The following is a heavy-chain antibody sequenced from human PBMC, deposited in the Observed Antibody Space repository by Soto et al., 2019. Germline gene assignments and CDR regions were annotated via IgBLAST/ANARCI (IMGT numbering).Heavy chain of an antibody. J-gene: IGHJ4*02. V-gene: IGHV3-21*01. CDR1: GFTFSSYS. Sequence: EVQLVESGGGLVKPGGSLRLSCAASGFTFSSYSMNWVRQSPGYGLEWVSSISSSSSYIYYADSVKGRFTISRDNAKNALYRQMNSLRAEDTAVYYCAREGDYYDSSGYLCWGQGALVTVSS. CDR2: ISSSSSYI. CDR3: AREGDYYDSSGYLC. D-gene: IGHD3-22*01.